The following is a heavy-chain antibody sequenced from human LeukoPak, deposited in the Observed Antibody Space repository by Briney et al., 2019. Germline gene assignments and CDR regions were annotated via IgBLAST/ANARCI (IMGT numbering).Heavy chain of an antibody. V-gene: IGHV3-53*01. Sequence: GGSLRLSCAASGLTVANDYMCWVRQAPGKGLEWVSVVYPSGTTYYADSVKGRFTISRDNSKSTLCLQMNSLRAEDTAVYYCARGMGRSWSLDNWGQGTLVTVSS. CDR1: GLTVANDY. D-gene: IGHD6-13*01. J-gene: IGHJ4*02. CDR3: ARGMGRSWSLDN. CDR2: VYPSGTT.